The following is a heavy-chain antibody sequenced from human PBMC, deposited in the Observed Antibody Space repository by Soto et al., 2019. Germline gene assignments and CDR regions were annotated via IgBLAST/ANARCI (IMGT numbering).Heavy chain of an antibody. D-gene: IGHD3-10*01. CDR1: GFTFSDYY. CDR2: ISSSGNTV. J-gene: IGHJ4*02. V-gene: IGHV3-11*01. CDR3: ARDSRVYYGSGSSVDG. Sequence: GGSLRLSCAASGFTFSDYYMSWIRQAPGKGLEWISYISSSGNTVYYADSVEGRFTISRDNAQNSLYLQMNNSRAEDTAVYYCARDSRVYYGSGSSVDGWGQGTLVTVSS.